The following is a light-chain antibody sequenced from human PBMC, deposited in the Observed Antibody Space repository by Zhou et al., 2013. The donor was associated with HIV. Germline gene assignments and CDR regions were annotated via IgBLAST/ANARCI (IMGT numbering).Light chain of an antibody. CDR3: QQYGGT. CDR1: QSVSNSY. V-gene: IGKV3-20*01. J-gene: IGKJ1*01. Sequence: EIVLTQSPGTLSLSPGERATLSCRASQSVSNSYLAWYQQRPGQAPRLLIYGASSRATGIPDRFSGSGSGTDFTLTISRLEPEDFAVYYCQQYGGTFGQGTKVEMK. CDR2: GAS.